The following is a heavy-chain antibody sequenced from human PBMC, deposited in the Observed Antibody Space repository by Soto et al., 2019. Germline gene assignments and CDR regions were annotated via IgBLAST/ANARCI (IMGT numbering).Heavy chain of an antibody. CDR3: ARVYYDILTGYYGPFDY. J-gene: IGHJ4*02. V-gene: IGHV3-48*03. CDR1: GFTFSSYE. D-gene: IGHD3-9*01. Sequence: GGSLRLSCAASGFTFSSYEMNWVRQAPGKGLEWVSYISSSGSTICYADSVKGRFTISRDNAKNSLYLQMNSLRAEDTAVYYCARVYYDILTGYYGPFDYWGQGTLVTVSS. CDR2: ISSSGSTI.